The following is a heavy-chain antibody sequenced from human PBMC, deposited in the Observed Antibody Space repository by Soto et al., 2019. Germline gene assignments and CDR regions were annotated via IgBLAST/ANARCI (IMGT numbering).Heavy chain of an antibody. CDR3: ARDSGAKLSSS. V-gene: IGHV1-69*13. J-gene: IGHJ4*02. CDR1: GGTFRSYR. Sequence: SVKGSCEAAGGTFRSYRINWVRQAPGQGLEWVGGIVPIYRTADYAQKFQGRVTITADESARTAYSEVRSLKSQDTAVYYCARDSGAKLSSSWGQGTLVTV. CDR2: IVPIYRTA. D-gene: IGHD6-13*01.